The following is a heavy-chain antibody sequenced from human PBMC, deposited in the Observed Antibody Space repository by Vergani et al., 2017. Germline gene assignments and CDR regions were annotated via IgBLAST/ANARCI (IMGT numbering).Heavy chain of an antibody. J-gene: IGHJ5*02. CDR3: ARDQGWELLHWFDP. CDR1: GGSISSYY. Sequence: QVQLQESGPGLVKPSETLSLTCTVSGGSISSYYWSWIRQPPGEGLEWIGYIYYSGSTNYNTSLKSRVTISVDTSKNQFSLKLSSVTAADTAVYYCARDQGWELLHWFDPWGQGTLVTVSS. D-gene: IGHD1-26*01. CDR2: IYYSGST. V-gene: IGHV4-59*01.